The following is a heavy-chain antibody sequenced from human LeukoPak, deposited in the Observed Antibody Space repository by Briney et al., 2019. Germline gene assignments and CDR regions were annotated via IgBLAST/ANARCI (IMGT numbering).Heavy chain of an antibody. CDR2: IKQDGSEK. D-gene: IGHD3-3*01. J-gene: IGHJ4*02. CDR3: ARESMKGAIFGAGRSYFDY. Sequence: GGSLRLSCAASGFIFSSYWMSWVRQAPGKGLEWVANIKQDGSEKYYVDSVKGRFTISRDNAKNSLYLQMNSLRAEDTAVYYCARESMKGAIFGAGRSYFDYWGQGTLVTVSS. V-gene: IGHV3-7*01. CDR1: GFIFSSYW.